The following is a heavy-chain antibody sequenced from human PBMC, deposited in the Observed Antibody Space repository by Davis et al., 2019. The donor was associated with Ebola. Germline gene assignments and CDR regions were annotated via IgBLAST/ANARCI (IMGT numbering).Heavy chain of an antibody. CDR1: GDSISSRYW. J-gene: IGHJ5*02. V-gene: IGHV4-4*02. D-gene: IGHD3-16*01. CDR2: IFPTMTT. Sequence: MPSETLSLTCAVSGDSISSRYWWSWVRQLPGKGLEWIGEIFPTMTTNYNPSLKSRLTISLDRSKNQLSLTLSSVTAADTAMYYCAGLNEGEAPWGQGTLVTVSS. CDR3: AGLNEGEAP.